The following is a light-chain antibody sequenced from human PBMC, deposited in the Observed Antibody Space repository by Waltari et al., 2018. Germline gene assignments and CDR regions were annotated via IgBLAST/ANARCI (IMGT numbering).Light chain of an antibody. V-gene: IGKV3-11*01. CDR2: DAS. J-gene: IGKJ5*01. CDR1: QSIDSY. Sequence: EIVLTQSPATLSLSPGERATLSCRASQSIDSYLAWYLQKPGQAPRLLIFDASNRATGIPARFSGSGFGTDVTLTISSLEPEDFGVYYCQQRSNWPPTFGQGTRPEIK. CDR3: QQRSNWPPT.